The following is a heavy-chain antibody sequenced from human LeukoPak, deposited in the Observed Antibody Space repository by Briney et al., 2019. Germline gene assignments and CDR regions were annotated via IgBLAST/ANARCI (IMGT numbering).Heavy chain of an antibody. J-gene: IGHJ3*01. CDR3: VVVVEPPDSDGFDV. Sequence: GGSLRLSCAASGFTFGNSWVHWVRQAPGKGLVWVSLINADGSTATYTDSVKGRFTISRDNARNTLSLQMNSLTIEDTAVYYCVVVVEPPDSDGFDVWGQGTMITVSS. D-gene: IGHD1-14*01. V-gene: IGHV3-74*01. CDR1: GFTFGNSW. CDR2: INADGSTA.